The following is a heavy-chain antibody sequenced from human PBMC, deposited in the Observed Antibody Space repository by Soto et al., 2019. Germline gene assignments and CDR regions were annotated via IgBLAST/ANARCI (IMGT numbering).Heavy chain of an antibody. CDR2: INSDGSST. CDR1: GFTFSSYW. Sequence: EVQLVESGGGLVQPGGSLRLSCAASGFTFSSYWMHWVRQAPGKGLVWVSRINSDGSSTSYADSVKGRFTISRDNAKNTLYLQMNSLRAEDTSVYYCARGGGYSYGYIDYWGQGTMVTVSS. J-gene: IGHJ4*02. D-gene: IGHD5-18*01. V-gene: IGHV3-74*01. CDR3: ARGGGYSYGYIDY.